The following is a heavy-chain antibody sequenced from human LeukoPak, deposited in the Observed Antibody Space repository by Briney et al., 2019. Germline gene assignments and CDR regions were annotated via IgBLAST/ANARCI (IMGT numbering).Heavy chain of an antibody. CDR2: ISSDAIT. D-gene: IGHD2-15*01. CDR3: ARGRGGD. V-gene: IGHV3-53*01. J-gene: IGHJ4*02. CDR1: GVTVSGDF. Sequence: PGGSLRLSCAASGVTVSGDFMGWVRQAPGKGLEWVSLISSDAITYYAYSVKGRFTISRDNSKNTLYLQMNSLRAEDTAFYYCARGRGGDWGQGALVTVSS.